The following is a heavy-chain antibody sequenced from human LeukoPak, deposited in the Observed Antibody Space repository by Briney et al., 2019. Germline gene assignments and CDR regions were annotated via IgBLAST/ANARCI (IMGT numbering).Heavy chain of an antibody. CDR1: GLTLSSYA. Sequence: GGSLRLSCAASGLTLSSYAMSWVRQAPGKGLEWVSAISGSGGSTYYADSVKGRFTISRDNSKNTLYLQMNSLRAEDTAVYYCAKDYAGYTYYYGSGSYYNGSPNFDYWGQGTLVTVSS. CDR2: ISGSGGST. V-gene: IGHV3-23*01. CDR3: AKDYAGYTYYYGSGSYYNGSPNFDY. J-gene: IGHJ4*02. D-gene: IGHD3-10*01.